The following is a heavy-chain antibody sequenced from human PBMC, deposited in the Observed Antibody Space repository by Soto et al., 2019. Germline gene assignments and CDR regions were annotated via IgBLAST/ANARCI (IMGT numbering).Heavy chain of an antibody. J-gene: IGHJ4*02. D-gene: IGHD3-10*02. CDR2: IRFDGSNI. V-gene: IGHV3-33*01. CDR3: ARDGVVNTTFGGSLDY. Sequence: QVLLVESGGGVVQPGRSLRLSCAASGSIFRGYGMHWVRQAPGKGLEWVAVIRFDGSNINYADFVMGRLTISRNNSKNILYLEWNSLRVEDRAVYYWARDGVVNTTFGGSLDYWGQGTLVTVPS. CDR1: GSIFRGYG.